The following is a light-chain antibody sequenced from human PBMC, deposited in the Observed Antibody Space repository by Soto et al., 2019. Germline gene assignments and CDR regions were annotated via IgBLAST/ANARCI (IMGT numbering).Light chain of an antibody. J-gene: IGKJ1*01. V-gene: IGKV3-15*01. CDR2: GAS. CDR1: ESISRS. CDR3: QQYNNWPGWT. Sequence: EIVLTQAPATLSVSPGERATLSCRPSESISRSLAWYQQKPGQAPRLLIYGASTRATGIPARFSGSGSGTEFTLTISSLQSEDFAVYYCQQYNNWPGWTFGQGTKVDIK.